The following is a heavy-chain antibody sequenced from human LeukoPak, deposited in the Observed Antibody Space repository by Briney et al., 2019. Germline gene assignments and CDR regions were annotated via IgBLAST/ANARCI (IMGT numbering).Heavy chain of an antibody. CDR1: GGSLSSYY. CDR2: INYSGST. V-gene: IGHV4-59*08. CDR3: ARYGAWDYGDYTVEYYFDY. Sequence: PSETLSLTCTASGGSLSSYYWSWIRQPPGPGLKWIGYINYSGSTNHHPTLKSRVTLSVDTSTNKFSLKLSAVTAADNAEYYCARYGAWDYGDYTVEYYFDYWGQGTLVTVSS. J-gene: IGHJ4*02. D-gene: IGHD4-17*01.